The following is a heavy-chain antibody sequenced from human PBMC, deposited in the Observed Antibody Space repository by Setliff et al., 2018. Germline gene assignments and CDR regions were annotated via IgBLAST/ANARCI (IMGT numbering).Heavy chain of an antibody. J-gene: IGHJ4*02. Sequence: ASVKVSCKPFGYPFTGYYYNHWVRQAPGQGPEWMGWINPNTGAAKYAQQFQGRVTMTRDMSLRTVYLDLSGLTSDDTAVYYCTRDPTGSNFYNFQFYMDVWGPGTLVTVSS. CDR3: TRDPTGSNFYNFQFYMDV. D-gene: IGHD1-1*01. V-gene: IGHV1-2*02. CDR2: INPNTGAA. CDR1: GYPFTGYY.